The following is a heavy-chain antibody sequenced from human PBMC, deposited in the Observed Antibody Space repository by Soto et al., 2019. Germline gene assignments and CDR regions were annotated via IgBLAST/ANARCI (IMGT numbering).Heavy chain of an antibody. CDR1: GYTFTSYY. Sequence: QVQLVQSGAEVKKHGASVKVSCKSSGYTFTSYYMHCVRQAPGQGLERMGCINPNSGDTNYALKFTGRVSMTRDTSISTAHVELSRLRSDDTAVYYCARVWNYYDSRGHCAYWGQGTLGTVSS. CDR2: INPNSGDT. V-gene: IGHV1-2*02. CDR3: ARVWNYYDSRGHCAY. J-gene: IGHJ4*02. D-gene: IGHD3-22*01.